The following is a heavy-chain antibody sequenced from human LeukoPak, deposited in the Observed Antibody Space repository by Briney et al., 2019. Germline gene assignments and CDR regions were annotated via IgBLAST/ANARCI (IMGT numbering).Heavy chain of an antibody. J-gene: IGHJ5*01. CDR3: AKEGAYPIITYDS. CDR1: GSTFSNYW. CDR2: IKQDGSEK. V-gene: IGHV3-7*01. Sequence: PGGSLRLSCAASGSTFSNYWMNWLRQAPGKGLEWVVNIKQDGSEKYYVDSVKGRFTISRDNAKNSLYLQMNSLRAKDAGVYYCAKEGAYPIITYDSWGQGTLVTVSP. D-gene: IGHD1-14*01.